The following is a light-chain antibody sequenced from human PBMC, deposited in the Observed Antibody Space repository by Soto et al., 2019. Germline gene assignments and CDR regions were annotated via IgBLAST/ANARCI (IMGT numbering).Light chain of an antibody. J-gene: IGLJ2*01. Sequence: QSALTQPRSVSGSPGQSVTISCTGTSSDVGGYNYVSWYQQHPGKAPKLMIYDVSKRPSGVPDRFSGSKSGNTASLTISGLQAEDEADYSCCSYAGIYVVFGGGTKLTVL. CDR3: CSYAGIYVV. CDR1: SSDVGGYNY. CDR2: DVS. V-gene: IGLV2-11*01.